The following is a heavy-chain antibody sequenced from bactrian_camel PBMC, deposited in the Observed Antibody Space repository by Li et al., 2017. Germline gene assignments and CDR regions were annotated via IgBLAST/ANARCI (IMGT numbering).Heavy chain of an antibody. V-gene: IGHV3S59*01. Sequence: DVQLVESGGGSVQAGGSLRLSCTASGFFYSSYCMGWFRQAPGKEREGVAFITGRGGTPYYTHSVRGRFAISGDNVKNTLYLQMNSLKPEDTATYYCAVRKGTGGVYFDRVDVHFWGQGTQVTVS. D-gene: IGHD7*01. CDR2: ITGRGGTP. J-gene: IGHJ4*01. CDR3: AVRKGTGGVYFDRVDVHF. CDR1: GFFYSSYC.